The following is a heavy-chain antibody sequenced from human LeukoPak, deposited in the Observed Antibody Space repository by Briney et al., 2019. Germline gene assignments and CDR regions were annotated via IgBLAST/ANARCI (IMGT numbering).Heavy chain of an antibody. CDR1: GGSFSGYY. Sequence: MTSETLSLTCAVYGGSFSGYYWSWIRQPPGKGLEWIGEIDHSGSTNYNPSLKSRVTISVDTSKNQFSLKLSSVTAADTAVYYCARVSLNYYDSSGYPDWGQGTLVTVSS. D-gene: IGHD3-22*01. CDR2: IDHSGST. V-gene: IGHV4-34*01. CDR3: ARVSLNYYDSSGYPD. J-gene: IGHJ4*02.